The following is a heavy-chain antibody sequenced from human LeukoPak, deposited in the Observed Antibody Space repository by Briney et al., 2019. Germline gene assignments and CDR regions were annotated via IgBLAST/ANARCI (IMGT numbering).Heavy chain of an antibody. CDR2: ISYDGSNK. J-gene: IGHJ4*02. D-gene: IGHD2-2*01. CDR3: AKDSGTEDIVVVPAAMPPDY. CDR1: GFTFSSYG. V-gene: IGHV3-30*18. Sequence: PGRSLRLSCAASGFTFSSYGMHWVRQAPGKGLEWVAVISYDGSNKYYADSVKGRFTISRDNSKNTLYLQMNSLRAEDTAVYYCAKDSGTEDIVVVPAAMPPDYWGQGTLVIVSS.